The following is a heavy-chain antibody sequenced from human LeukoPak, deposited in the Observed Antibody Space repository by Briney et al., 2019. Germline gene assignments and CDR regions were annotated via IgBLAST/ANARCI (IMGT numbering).Heavy chain of an antibody. D-gene: IGHD2-15*01. Sequence: GGSLRLSCAASVFTFSTYNMNWVRQAPGKGLEWVSSITSSSRYTFYADSVKGRFTISRDNAKNSLYLQLNSLKSEDTAVYYCSTPDKPLGYCSGGSCSLGCSWGKGATVTISS. CDR2: ITSSSRYT. CDR3: STPDKPLGYCSGGSCSLGCS. J-gene: IGHJ6*04. CDR1: VFTFSTYN. V-gene: IGHV3-21*03.